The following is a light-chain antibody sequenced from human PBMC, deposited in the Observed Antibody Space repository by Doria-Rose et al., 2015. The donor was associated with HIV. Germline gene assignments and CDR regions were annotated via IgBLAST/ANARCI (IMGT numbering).Light chain of an antibody. V-gene: IGKV3-20*01. J-gene: IGKJ1*01. CDR2: DGS. Sequence: TQSPGTLSLSPGERATLSCRASQSFSSTYLAWYQQKPGQAPSLLIYDGSTMATGIPDRFSVSGSGTDFTLTINRLEPEDFALYYCHQYGTSWTFGQGTKVEI. CDR3: HQYGTSWT. CDR1: QSFSSTY.